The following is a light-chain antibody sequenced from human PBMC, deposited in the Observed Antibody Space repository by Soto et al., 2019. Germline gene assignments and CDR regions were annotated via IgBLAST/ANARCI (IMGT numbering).Light chain of an antibody. CDR3: QQCNSYWT. J-gene: IGKJ1*01. CDR1: QSISSW. V-gene: IGKV1-5*03. CDR2: KAS. Sequence: IQMTQSPSTLSASVGDRVTITCRASQSISSWLAWYQQKPGKAPKLLIYKASSLESGVPSRFSGSGSGTEFTLTISSLQPDDFAIYYCQQCNSYWTFGQGTKVDIK.